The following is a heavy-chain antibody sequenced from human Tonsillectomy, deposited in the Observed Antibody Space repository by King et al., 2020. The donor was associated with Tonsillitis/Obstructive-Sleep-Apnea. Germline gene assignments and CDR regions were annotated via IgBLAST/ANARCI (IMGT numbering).Heavy chain of an antibody. V-gene: IGHV3-30*04. CDR1: GFTFSSYA. Sequence: VQLVESGGGVVQPGRSLRLSCAASGFTFSSYAMHWVRQAPGKGLECVAVISYDGSNKYYADSVKGRFTISRDNSKNTLYLQMNSLRAEDTAVYYCARRGIVGANTFDYWGQGTLVTVSS. CDR2: ISYDGSNK. D-gene: IGHD1-26*01. J-gene: IGHJ4*02. CDR3: ARRGIVGANTFDY.